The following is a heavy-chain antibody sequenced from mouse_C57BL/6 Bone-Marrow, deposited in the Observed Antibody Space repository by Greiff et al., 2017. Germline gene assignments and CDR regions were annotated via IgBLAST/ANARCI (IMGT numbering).Heavy chain of an antibody. CDR1: GYAFSSYW. CDR3: ARNVIATYGFFTD. V-gene: IGHV1-80*01. Sequence: QVQLQQSGAELVKPGASVKISCKASGYAFSSYWMNWVKQRPGTGLEWIGQIYPGDGDTNYNGKFKGKATLTADKSSSTAYMQLISLTSEDSAVYFCARNVIATYGFFTDWGQGTTLTVSS. J-gene: IGHJ2*01. CDR2: IYPGDGDT. D-gene: IGHD1-1*01.